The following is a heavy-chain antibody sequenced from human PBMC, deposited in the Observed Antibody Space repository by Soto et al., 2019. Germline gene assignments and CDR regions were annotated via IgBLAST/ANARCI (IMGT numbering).Heavy chain of an antibody. V-gene: IGHV4-34*01. J-gene: IGHJ6*02. Sequence: EMSTTSETLSLTCAVYGGSFSGYYWSWTRQPPGKGLEWFGEINHSGSTNYNPSLKSRVTISVDTSKNQFSLKLSSVTAADTAVYYCAREEPATAMVTGRQGCGVLDVWGQGTTVTVSS. CDR1: GGSFSGYY. CDR2: INHSGST. CDR3: AREEPATAMVTGRQGCGVLDV. D-gene: IGHD5-18*01.